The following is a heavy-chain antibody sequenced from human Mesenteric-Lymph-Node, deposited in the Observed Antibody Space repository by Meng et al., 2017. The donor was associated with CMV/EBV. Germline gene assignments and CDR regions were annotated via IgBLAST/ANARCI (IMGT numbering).Heavy chain of an antibody. V-gene: IGHV3-23*01. CDR2: ISGGGGST. J-gene: IGHJ5*01. D-gene: IGHD5-24*01. Sequence: LSLTCAASGFTFSTYAINWVRQAPGKGLEWVSVISGGGGSTYYADSVKGRFTISRDNSRDTLYLQMNSLRVEDTAVYHCAKDTTADGVNWFDYWGQGTLVTVSS. CDR3: AKDTTADGVNWFDY. CDR1: GFTFSTYA.